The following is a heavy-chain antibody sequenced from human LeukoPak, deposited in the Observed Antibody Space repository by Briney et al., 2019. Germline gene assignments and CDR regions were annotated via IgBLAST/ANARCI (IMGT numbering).Heavy chain of an antibody. Sequence: GGSLRLSCAASGFTFSSYSMNWVRQAPGKGLEWVSSISSSSSYIYYADSVKGRLTISRDNSKNTLYLQMNSLRAEDTAVYYCAKDHPYYDNMYYFDYWGQGTLVTVSS. CDR3: AKDHPYYDNMYYFDY. V-gene: IGHV3-21*01. D-gene: IGHD3-22*01. J-gene: IGHJ4*02. CDR2: ISSSSSYI. CDR1: GFTFSSYS.